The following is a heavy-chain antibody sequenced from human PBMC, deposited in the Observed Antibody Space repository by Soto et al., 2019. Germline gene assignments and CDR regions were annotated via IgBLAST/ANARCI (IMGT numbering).Heavy chain of an antibody. CDR1: GGSISTSNW. V-gene: IGHV4-4*02. Sequence: SETLSLTCALSGGSISTSNWWTWVRQPPGRGLEWIGEIYHSGTTNYNPSLKSRVTMSVDKSKNQFSLNLNSVTAADTAVYYCARRGYYDTSGYAYNWGQGTLVTVSS. CDR3: ARRGYYDTSGYAYN. J-gene: IGHJ4*02. CDR2: IYHSGTT. D-gene: IGHD3-22*01.